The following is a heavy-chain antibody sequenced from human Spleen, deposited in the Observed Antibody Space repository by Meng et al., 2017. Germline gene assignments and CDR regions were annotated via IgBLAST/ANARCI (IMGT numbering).Heavy chain of an antibody. J-gene: IGHJ2*01. CDR3: AKGHSSGWTINWYFDL. D-gene: IGHD6-19*01. CDR1: GFSFDDYA. CDR2: ISWNSGTI. V-gene: IGHV3-9*03. Sequence: SLKISCAASGFSFDDYAMHWVRQAPGKGLEWVSGISWNSGTIGYADSVKGRFTISRDNAKNSLYLQMNSLRAEDMALYYCAKGHSSGWTINWYFDLWGRGTLVTVSS.